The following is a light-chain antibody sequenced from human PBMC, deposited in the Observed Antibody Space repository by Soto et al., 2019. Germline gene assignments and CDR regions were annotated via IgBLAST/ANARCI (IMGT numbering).Light chain of an antibody. CDR3: QQYNNWPWT. Sequence: FRPSPCTLSVSPVARVTLSRRASQSVTNRSAWYQHKPRPAPTLLMSGASNRASGVPVSFSGSGSGTDFTLTISRLQSEDFAVYYCQQYNNWPWTFGQGTKVDIK. J-gene: IGKJ1*01. V-gene: IGKV3D-15*01. CDR2: GAS. CDR1: QSVTNR.